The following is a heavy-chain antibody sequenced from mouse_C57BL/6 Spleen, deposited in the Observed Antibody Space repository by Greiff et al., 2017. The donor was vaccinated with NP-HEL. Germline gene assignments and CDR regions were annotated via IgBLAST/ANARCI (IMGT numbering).Heavy chain of an antibody. CDR2: IYPGDGDT. D-gene: IGHD1-1*01. CDR3: ARSGGYYYGPTAY. V-gene: IGHV1-82*01. CDR1: GYAFSSSW. Sequence: QVQLKQSGPELVKPGASVKISCKASGYAFSSSWMNWVKQRPGKGLEWIGRIYPGDGDTNYNGKFKGKATLTADKSSSTAYMQLSSLTSEDSAVYFCARSGGYYYGPTAYWGQGTTLTVSS. J-gene: IGHJ2*01.